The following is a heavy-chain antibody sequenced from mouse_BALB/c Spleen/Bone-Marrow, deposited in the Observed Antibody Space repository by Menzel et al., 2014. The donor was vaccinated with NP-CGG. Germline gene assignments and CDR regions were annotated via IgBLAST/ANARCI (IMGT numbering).Heavy chain of an antibody. D-gene: IGHD2-1*01. CDR3: ARDGNYYFDY. Sequence: EVMLVESGGGLVQPGGSLRLSCATSGFTFTDYYMSWVRQPPGKALEWLGFIRNKANGYTTEYSASVKGRFTISRGNSQSILYLQMNTLRAEDSAAYYCARDGNYYFDYWGQGTTLTVSS. CDR2: IRNKANGYTT. CDR1: GFTFTDYY. V-gene: IGHV7-3*02. J-gene: IGHJ2*01.